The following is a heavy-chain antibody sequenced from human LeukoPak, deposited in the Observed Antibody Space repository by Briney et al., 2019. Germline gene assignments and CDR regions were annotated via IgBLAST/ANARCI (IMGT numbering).Heavy chain of an antibody. CDR1: GYTFTSYA. CDR2: INAGNGNT. Sequence: ASVKVSCKASGYTFTSYAMHWVRQAPGQRLEWMGWINAGNGNTKYSQKFQGRVTITRDTSASTAYMELSSLRSEDTAVYYCARAGIVRFPFDPWGQGTLVTVSS. V-gene: IGHV1-3*01. J-gene: IGHJ5*02. D-gene: IGHD3-3*01. CDR3: ARAGIVRFPFDP.